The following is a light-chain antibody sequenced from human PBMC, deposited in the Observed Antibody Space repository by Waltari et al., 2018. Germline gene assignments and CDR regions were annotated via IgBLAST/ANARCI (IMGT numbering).Light chain of an antibody. J-gene: IGKJ3*01. CDR2: VAS. CDR1: QSVSSSY. Sequence: EIVLTQSPGTLSLSPGERATLSCRASQSVSSSYLAWYQQKPGQAPRLLIYVASSRATGIPDRFSGSASGTDFTLTISRLEPEDFAVYYCQQYGSSPFTFGPGTKVDIK. V-gene: IGKV3-20*01. CDR3: QQYGSSPFT.